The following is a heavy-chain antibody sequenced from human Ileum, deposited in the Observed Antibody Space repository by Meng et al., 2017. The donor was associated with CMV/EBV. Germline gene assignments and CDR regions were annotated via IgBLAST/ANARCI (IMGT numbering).Heavy chain of an antibody. V-gene: IGHV4-34*01. CDR3: ARGLFRYPAYFDL. J-gene: IGHJ4*02. D-gene: IGHD3-16*02. Sequence: VPLQQWGAGLLKASETLSITCAVYGGSLRGHYCNWIRQSPGNGLQWIAEINHVGRTNSNPSLASRVTISQDTSKNQCSLKLNSVTVADSAVYYCARGLFRYPAYFDLWGQGTLVTVSS. CDR2: INHVGRT. CDR1: GGSLRGHY.